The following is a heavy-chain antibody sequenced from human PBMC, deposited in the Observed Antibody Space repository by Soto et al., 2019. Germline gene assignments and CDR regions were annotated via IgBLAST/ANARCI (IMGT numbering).Heavy chain of an antibody. CDR3: ASKISDILTGYKTDY. D-gene: IGHD3-9*01. Sequence: QLQLQESGPGLVKPSETLSLTCTVSGGSISSSSYYWGWIRQPPGKGLEWIGSIYYSGSTYYNPSLKSRVTISVDTSKNQFSLKLSSVTAADTAVYYCASKISDILTGYKTDYWGQGTLVTVSS. V-gene: IGHV4-39*01. J-gene: IGHJ4*02. CDR2: IYYSGST. CDR1: GGSISSSSYY.